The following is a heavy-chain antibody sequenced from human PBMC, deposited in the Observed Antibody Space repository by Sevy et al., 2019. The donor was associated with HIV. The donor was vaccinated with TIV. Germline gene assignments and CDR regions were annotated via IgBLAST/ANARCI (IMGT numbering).Heavy chain of an antibody. CDR2: ISYDGSNK. D-gene: IGHD3-3*01. CDR1: GFTFSSYA. V-gene: IGHV3-30*04. Sequence: GGSLRLSCAASGFTFSSYAMHWVRQAPGKGLEWVAVISYDGSNKYYADSVKGRFTISRDNSKNTLYLQMNSLRAEDTGVYYWARDQGGSATEWLLDYYYYYYGMDVWGQGTTVTVSS. J-gene: IGHJ6*02. CDR3: ARDQGGSATEWLLDYYYYYYGMDV.